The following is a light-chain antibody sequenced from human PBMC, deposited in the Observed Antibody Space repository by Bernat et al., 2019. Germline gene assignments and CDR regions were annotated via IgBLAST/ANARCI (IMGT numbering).Light chain of an antibody. CDR3: QSYDSGLTSSV. Sequence: QSVLTQSPSVAGAPGQRVTISCSGSSSNIGAGFDVHGYQQLPGTAPKLLIYGNFNRPSGVPDRFSGSKSGTSASLAITGLQAEDEADYYCQSYDSGLTSSVFGGGTKLTVL. CDR2: GNF. V-gene: IGLV1-40*01. CDR1: SSNIGAGFD. J-gene: IGLJ3*02.